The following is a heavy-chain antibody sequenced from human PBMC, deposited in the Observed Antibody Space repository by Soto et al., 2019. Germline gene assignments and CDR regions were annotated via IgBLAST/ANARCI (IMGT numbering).Heavy chain of an antibody. CDR3: AKDQDSNPNYYYMDV. V-gene: IGHV3-23*01. J-gene: IGHJ6*03. CDR2: ISGSGGST. Sequence: GGSLRLSCAASGFTFSSYAMSWVRQAPGKGLEWVSAISGSGGSTYYADSVKGRFTISRDNSKNTLYLQMNSLRAEDTAVYYCAKDQDSNPNYYYMDVWGKGTTVTVSS. CDR1: GFTFSSYA. D-gene: IGHD4-4*01.